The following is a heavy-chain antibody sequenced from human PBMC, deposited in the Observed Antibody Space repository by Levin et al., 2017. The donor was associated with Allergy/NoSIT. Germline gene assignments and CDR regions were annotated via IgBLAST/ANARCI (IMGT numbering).Heavy chain of an antibody. CDR1: GFTFSNAW. D-gene: IGHD6-13*01. Sequence: AGGSLRLSCAASGFTFSNAWMSWVRQAPGKGLEWVGRIKSKTDGGTTDYAAPVKGRFTISRDDSKNTLYLQMNSLKTEDTAVYYCTTDLVGVRYSSSWYPFDPWGQGTLVTVSS. CDR3: TTDLVGVRYSSSWYPFDP. CDR2: IKSKTDGGTT. J-gene: IGHJ5*02. V-gene: IGHV3-15*01.